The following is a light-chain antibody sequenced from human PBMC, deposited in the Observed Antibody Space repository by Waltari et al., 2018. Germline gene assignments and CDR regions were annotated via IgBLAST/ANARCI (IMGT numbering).Light chain of an antibody. V-gene: IGLV2-23*01. CDR2: EGS. J-gene: IGLJ2*01. Sequence: QSALTQPASVSGSPGQSITISCTGTSSDVGSYNLVSWYPQHPGKAPKLIVYEGSKRPSGVSHRFSGSKSGTTASLTISGLQAEDEADYYCCSYAGSSTLVFGGVTKLTVL. CDR3: CSYAGSSTLV. CDR1: SSDVGSYNL.